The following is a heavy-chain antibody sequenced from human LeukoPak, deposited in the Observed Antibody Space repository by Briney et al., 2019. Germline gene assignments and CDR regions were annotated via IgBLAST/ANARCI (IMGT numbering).Heavy chain of an antibody. V-gene: IGHV4-61*02. CDR3: AEDLNYGDYDFDY. CDR2: TYASGST. CDR1: GDSITSGSYY. Sequence: SQTLSLTCIVSGDSITSGSYYWSWVRQSAGKGLEWIGRTYASGSTNYNPSLKSRVSISVDTSKSQFSLKLNSVTAADTAVYYCAEDLNYGDYDFDYWGQGTLVTVSS. D-gene: IGHD4-17*01. J-gene: IGHJ4*02.